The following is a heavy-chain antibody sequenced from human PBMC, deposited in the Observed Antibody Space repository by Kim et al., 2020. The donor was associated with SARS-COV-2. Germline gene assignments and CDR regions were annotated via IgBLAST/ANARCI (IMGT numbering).Heavy chain of an antibody. J-gene: IGHJ4*02. Sequence: RVTISVDTSKNQFSLKLSSVTAADTAVYYCARGPIVVVPAAHRRSPNFDYWGQGTLVTVSS. CDR3: ARGPIVVVPAAHRRSPNFDY. V-gene: IGHV4-34*01. D-gene: IGHD2-2*01.